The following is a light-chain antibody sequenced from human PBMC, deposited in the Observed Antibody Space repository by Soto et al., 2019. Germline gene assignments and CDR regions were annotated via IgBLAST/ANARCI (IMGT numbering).Light chain of an antibody. CDR3: QQDYNLPPT. J-gene: IGKJ5*01. Sequence: ELLITQSPATLSLSPGERATLSCRAIQSVSSSYLSWNQQKPGQAPRLLIYGASTRATGIPARFSGSGSGTDFTLTISSLQTEDFAVYYCQQDYNLPPTFGQGPRLEIK. V-gene: IGKV3D-7*01. CDR1: QSVSSSY. CDR2: GAS.